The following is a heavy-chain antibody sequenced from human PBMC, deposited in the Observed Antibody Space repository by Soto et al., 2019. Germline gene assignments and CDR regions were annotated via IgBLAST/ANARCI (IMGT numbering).Heavy chain of an antibody. D-gene: IGHD6-19*01. Sequence: GGSLRLSCRASGFTFGDYAMSWFRQAPGKGLEWVGFIRSKAYGGTTEYAASVKGRFTISRDDSKSIAYLQMNSLKTEDTAVYYCTRYGGSGLPGYYYYYGMEVWGQGTTVTVSS. V-gene: IGHV3-49*03. CDR1: GFTFGDYA. CDR3: TRYGGSGLPGYYYYYGMEV. CDR2: IRSKAYGGTT. J-gene: IGHJ6*02.